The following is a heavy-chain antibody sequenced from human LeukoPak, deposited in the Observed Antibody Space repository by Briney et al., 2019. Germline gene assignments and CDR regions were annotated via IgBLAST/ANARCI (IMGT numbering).Heavy chain of an antibody. V-gene: IGHV4-34*01. Sequence: GSLRLSCAASGFTFSSYWMHWIRQPPGKGLEWIGEVNQSGSTNYNPSLKSRVTISVDTSKNHFSLNLTSVTAADTAVYYCARERYSGYDFDSWGQGTLVTVSS. D-gene: IGHD5-12*01. CDR2: VNQSGST. CDR3: ARERYSGYDFDS. J-gene: IGHJ4*02. CDR1: GFTFSSYW.